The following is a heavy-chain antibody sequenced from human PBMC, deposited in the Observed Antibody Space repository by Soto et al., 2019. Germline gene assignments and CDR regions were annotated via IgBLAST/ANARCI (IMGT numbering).Heavy chain of an antibody. CDR1: GDSVSSNSAA. CDR2: TYYRSKWYN. Sequence: SQTLSLTCAISGDSVSSNSAAWNWIRQSPSRGLEWLGRTYYRSKWYNDYAVSVKSRITINPDTSKNRFSLQLNSVTPEDTAVYYCARDRAYYYDSSGYRGFDYWGQGTLVTVSS. D-gene: IGHD3-22*01. J-gene: IGHJ4*02. V-gene: IGHV6-1*01. CDR3: ARDRAYYYDSSGYRGFDY.